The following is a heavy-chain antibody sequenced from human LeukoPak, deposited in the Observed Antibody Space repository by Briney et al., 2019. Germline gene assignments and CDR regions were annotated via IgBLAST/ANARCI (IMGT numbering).Heavy chain of an antibody. CDR1: GFTFSNAW. CDR2: IKTKTDGGTT. V-gene: IGHV3-15*01. Sequence: GGSLRLSCAASGFTFSNAWMNWVRQAPGKGLEWVGRIKTKTDGGTTDSPAPVKGRLTISRDDSKNTLYLQVNSLKTEDTAVYYCTTGTKSWGIFDYWGQGTLVTVSS. D-gene: IGHD3-16*01. CDR3: TTGTKSWGIFDY. J-gene: IGHJ4*02.